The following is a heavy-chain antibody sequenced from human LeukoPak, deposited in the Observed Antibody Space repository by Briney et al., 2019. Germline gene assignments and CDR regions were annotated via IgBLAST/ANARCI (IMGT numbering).Heavy chain of an antibody. J-gene: IGHJ5*02. D-gene: IGHD6-25*01. V-gene: IGHV4/OR15-8*01. Sequence: SETLSLTCSVSGGSMSDSLTWGWVRQPPGKGLEWLANIHDDGRTAPNPSLRSRLTISQDRSKNQCSLKVSSVTAADTAFYYCAKVLTAAGLDLWGQGILVTVSS. CDR2: IHDDGRT. CDR3: AKVLTAAGLDL. CDR1: GGSMSDSLT.